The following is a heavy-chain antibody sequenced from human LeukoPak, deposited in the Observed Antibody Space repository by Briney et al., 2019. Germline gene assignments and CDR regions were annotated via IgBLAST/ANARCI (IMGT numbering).Heavy chain of an antibody. CDR2: INHSGST. V-gene: IGHV4-34*01. J-gene: IGHJ4*02. Sequence: PGGSLRLSCAASGFTISSNYMSWIRQPPGKGLEWIGEINHSGSTNYNPSLKSRVTISVDTSKNQFSLKLSSVTAADTAVYYCARALYDFWSGYYTDWGQGTLVTVSS. CDR3: ARALYDFWSGYYTD. CDR1: GFTISSNY. D-gene: IGHD3-3*01.